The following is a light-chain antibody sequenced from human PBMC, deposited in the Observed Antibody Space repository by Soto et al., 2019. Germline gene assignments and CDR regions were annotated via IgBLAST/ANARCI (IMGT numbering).Light chain of an antibody. CDR3: QQGYTTPLT. V-gene: IGKV1-39*01. CDR1: QSIRSR. J-gene: IGKJ1*01. Sequence: DIQMTQSPSSLSASVGDTVTITCRASQSIRSRLNWYQQKPGKAPNLLIYDATSLESGVPSRFSGGGSGTDFTLTVSSLRPEDVATYYCQQGYTTPLTFSQGTKVEIK. CDR2: DAT.